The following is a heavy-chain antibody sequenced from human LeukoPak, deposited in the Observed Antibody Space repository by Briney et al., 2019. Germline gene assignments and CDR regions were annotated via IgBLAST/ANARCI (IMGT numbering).Heavy chain of an antibody. CDR3: ARHLSYGYKRGYYFDY. J-gene: IGHJ4*02. Sequence: PSETLSLTCTVSGGSISSSYYYWGWIRQPPGKGLEWIGSIYYSGSTYYNPSLKSRVTISVDTSKNQFSLKLSSVTAADTAVYYCARHLSYGYKRGYYFDYWGQGTLVTVSS. V-gene: IGHV4-39*01. CDR1: GGSISSSYYY. D-gene: IGHD5-18*01. CDR2: IYYSGST.